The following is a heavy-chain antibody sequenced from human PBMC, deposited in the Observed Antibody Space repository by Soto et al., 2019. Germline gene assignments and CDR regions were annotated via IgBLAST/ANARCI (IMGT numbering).Heavy chain of an antibody. D-gene: IGHD2-21*01. V-gene: IGHV3-64*01. CDR3: ARRIPFGYGMDV. CDR1: GFTFSSYA. J-gene: IGHJ6*02. Sequence: EVQLVESGGGLVQPGGSLRLSCAASGFTFSSYAMHWVRQAQGKGLEYVSAITSSGGNTDYGSSVKGRFTISRNNSKNTLYLQMGSLRAEDMAVYYCARRIPFGYGMDVWGQGTTVTVSS. CDR2: ITSSGGNT.